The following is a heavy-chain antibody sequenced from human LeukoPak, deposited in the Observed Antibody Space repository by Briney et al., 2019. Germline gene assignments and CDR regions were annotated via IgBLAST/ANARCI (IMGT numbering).Heavy chain of an antibody. CDR2: IYHSGST. Sequence: SQTLSLTCAVSGASISSGTYYWSWIRQHPGKGLEWIGYIYHSGSTFYNPSLKSRVTISADTSENQFSLNLRSVTAADTATYYCARDVEMGTIGHYFDSWGQGTLVTVSS. CDR3: ARDVEMGTIGHYFDS. D-gene: IGHD5-24*01. CDR1: GASISSGTYY. V-gene: IGHV4-31*11. J-gene: IGHJ4*02.